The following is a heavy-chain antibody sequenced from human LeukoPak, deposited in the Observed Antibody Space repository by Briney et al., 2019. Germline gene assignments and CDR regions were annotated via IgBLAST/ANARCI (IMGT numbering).Heavy chain of an antibody. CDR1: GSTFTSYG. D-gene: IGHD6-19*01. Sequence: ASVKVSCKASGSTFTSYGISWVRQAPGQGLEWMGWISAYNGKTNYAQKLQGRVTMNTDTSTSTAYMELRSLRSDDTAVYYCARDRGYSSGWYFDLWGRGTLVTVSS. V-gene: IGHV1-18*01. CDR2: ISAYNGKT. J-gene: IGHJ2*01. CDR3: ARDRGYSSGWYFDL.